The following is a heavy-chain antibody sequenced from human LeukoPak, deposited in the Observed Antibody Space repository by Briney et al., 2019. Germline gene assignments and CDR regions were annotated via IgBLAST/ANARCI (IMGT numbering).Heavy chain of an antibody. D-gene: IGHD6-19*01. CDR1: GFTFSDYG. V-gene: IGHV3-33*01. CDR3: ARPRSGWWDFDY. J-gene: IGHJ4*02. CDR2: IWYDGSNK. Sequence: GGSLRLSCATSGFTFSDYGVHWVRRPPGMGLECVAVIWYDGSNKYYADSVKGRFTISRDNSKNTLYLQMNSLRAEDTAVYYCARPRSGWWDFDYWGQGTLVTVSS.